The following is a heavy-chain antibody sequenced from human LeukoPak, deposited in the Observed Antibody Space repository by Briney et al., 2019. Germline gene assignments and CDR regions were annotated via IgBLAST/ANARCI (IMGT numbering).Heavy chain of an antibody. CDR1: GYTFTGYY. V-gene: IGHV1-2*02. J-gene: IGHJ4*02. CDR2: ITPNSGGT. Sequence: ASVKVSCKASGYTFTGYYMHWVRQAPGQGLAWMGWITPNSGGTNYAQKFQGRVTMTRDTSIRTAYMELSRLRSDDTAVYYCARGRKYTSGYRVTELGSGYSDYWGQGTLVTVSS. CDR3: ARGRKYTSGYRVTELGSGYSDY. D-gene: IGHD5-18*01.